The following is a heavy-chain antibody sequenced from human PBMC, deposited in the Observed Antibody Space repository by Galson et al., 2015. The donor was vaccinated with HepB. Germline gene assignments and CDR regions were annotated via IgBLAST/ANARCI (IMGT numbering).Heavy chain of an antibody. CDR2: FDPEDGET. CDR3: ATDSQYSSSWYTHRDYYYGMDV. D-gene: IGHD6-13*01. CDR1: GYTLTELS. J-gene: IGHJ6*02. V-gene: IGHV1-24*01. Sequence: SVKVSCKVSGYTLTELSMHWVRQAPGKGLEWMGGFDPEDGETIYAQKFQGRVTMTEDTSTDTACMELSSLRSEDTAVYYCATDSQYSSSWYTHRDYYYGMDVWGQGTTVTVSS.